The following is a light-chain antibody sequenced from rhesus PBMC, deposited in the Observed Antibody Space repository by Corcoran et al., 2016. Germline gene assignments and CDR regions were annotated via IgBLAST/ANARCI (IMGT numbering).Light chain of an antibody. CDR2: GAA. J-gene: IGKJ2*01. CDR3: QKYYSSPYS. Sequence: QVILTQSPATLSLSPGERATLSCRASQSVSSYLAWYQQKPGQAPRLLIYGAASRATGIPDRFTGRGSGTEVTLTISSLEPEDFAVYSCQKYYSSPYSFGQGTKVEIK. CDR1: QSVSSY. V-gene: IGKV3-53*01.